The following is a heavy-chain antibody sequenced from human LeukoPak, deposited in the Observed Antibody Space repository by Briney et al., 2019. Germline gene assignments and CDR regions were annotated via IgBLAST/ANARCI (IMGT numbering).Heavy chain of an antibody. CDR1: GFTFSYA. V-gene: IGHV3-23*01. CDR3: AKDAAANVDYPYYFDY. D-gene: IGHD4-11*01. CDR2: ISGSGGST. Sequence: GGSLRLSCAASGFTFSYAMTWVRQAPGKGLEWVSAISGSGGSTYYADSVKGRFTISRDNSKNTLYLQMNSLRAEDTAVYYCAKDAAANVDYPYYFDYWGQGALVTVSS. J-gene: IGHJ4*02.